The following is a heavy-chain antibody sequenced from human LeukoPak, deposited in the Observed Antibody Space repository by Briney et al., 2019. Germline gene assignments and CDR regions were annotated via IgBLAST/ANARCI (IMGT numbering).Heavy chain of an antibody. CDR3: ARGGYPNSKFDY. V-gene: IGHV3-23*01. CDR1: GFTFSSYA. J-gene: IGHJ4*02. D-gene: IGHD6-13*01. Sequence: GRTLRLSCAASGFTFSSYAMTWVRQAPGKGLEWVSGISDSSGSTYYADSVKGRFAVSRDNSKNTLYLQMNSLRPGDTATYYCARGGYPNSKFDYWGQGTLVTVSS. CDR2: ISDSSGST.